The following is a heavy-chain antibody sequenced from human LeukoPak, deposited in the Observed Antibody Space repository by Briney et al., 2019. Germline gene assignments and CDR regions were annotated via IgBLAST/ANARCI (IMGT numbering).Heavy chain of an antibody. CDR3: AREGTYYDILTTQGYDNWFDP. CDR1: GYTFTNYG. CDR2: ISAYKGNT. D-gene: IGHD3-9*01. J-gene: IGHJ5*02. Sequence: ASVKVSCKASGYTFTNYGISWVRQAPGQGLEWMGWISAYKGNTNYAQKLQGRVTMTTDTSTSTAYMELRSLRSDDTAVYYCAREGTYYDILTTQGYDNWFDPWGQGTLVTVSS. V-gene: IGHV1-18*01.